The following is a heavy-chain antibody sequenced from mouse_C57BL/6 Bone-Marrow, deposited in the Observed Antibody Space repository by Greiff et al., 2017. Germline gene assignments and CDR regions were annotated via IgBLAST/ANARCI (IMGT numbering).Heavy chain of an antibody. CDR1: GYTFTSYW. D-gene: IGHD2-1*01. CDR3: ARMGGNCFDY. J-gene: IGHJ2*01. V-gene: IGHV1-64*01. Sequence: VQLQQPGAELVKPGASVKLSCKASGYTFTSYWMHWVKQRPGQGLEWIGMIHPNSGSTNYNEKFKSKATLTVDKSSSTAYMQLSSLTAEDAAVYYCARMGGNCFDYWGQGTTLTVSS. CDR2: IHPNSGST.